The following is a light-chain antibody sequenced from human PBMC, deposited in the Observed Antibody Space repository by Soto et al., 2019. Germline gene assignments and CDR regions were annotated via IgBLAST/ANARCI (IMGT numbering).Light chain of an antibody. CDR3: QQYNTYPLT. CDR1: QTISNW. J-gene: IGKJ4*01. CDR2: DAS. V-gene: IGKV1-5*01. Sequence: DIQMTQSPSTLSASVGDRVTITCRASQTISNWLAWYQQKPGKAPKVLIYDASTLDGGVPSWFSGRRSGTDFTLTISSLQPSDFATYYCQQYNTYPLTFGGGTKVEI.